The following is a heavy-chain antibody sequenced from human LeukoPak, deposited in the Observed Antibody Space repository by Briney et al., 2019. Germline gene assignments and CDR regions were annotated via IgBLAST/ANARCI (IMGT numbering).Heavy chain of an antibody. V-gene: IGHV1-18*01. CDR1: AYTFTSYG. CDR3: ASWWGSRDRVEAFDI. CDR2: ITAYNGNT. D-gene: IGHD6-13*01. Sequence: GASVKVSCKASAYTFTSYGITRVRQAPGQGLERMGWITAYNGNTNYTQKLQGRVTLTTDTSTSTAYMELRSVRSDDTAVYYCASWWGSRDRVEAFDIWGQGPLVTVSS. J-gene: IGHJ4*02.